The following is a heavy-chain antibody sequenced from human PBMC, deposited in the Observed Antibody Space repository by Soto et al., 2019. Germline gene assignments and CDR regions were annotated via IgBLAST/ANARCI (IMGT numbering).Heavy chain of an antibody. D-gene: IGHD6-13*01. CDR3: ARVYSSPYYFGY. Sequence: SETLSLTCTVSAGSISTGGYYWSWIRQHPGEGLEWIGFIYYSGSTYYNPSLKSRLAISLDASKEQFSLKLTSVTAADTAVYYCARVYSSPYYFGYWGQGIQVTVSS. CDR2: IYYSGST. CDR1: AGSISTGGYY. V-gene: IGHV4-31*03. J-gene: IGHJ4*02.